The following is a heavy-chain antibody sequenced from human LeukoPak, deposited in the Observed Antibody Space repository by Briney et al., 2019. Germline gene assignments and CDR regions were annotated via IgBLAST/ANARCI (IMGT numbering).Heavy chain of an antibody. CDR3: AANYYGSGSYSYGFDY. V-gene: IGHV4-39*01. Sequence: SETLSLTCTVSGGSISSSTYHWGWIRQPPGKGLEWIGSIYYSGSTYYNPSLKSRVTRSVDTSKNQFSLKMSSVTAADTGVYYSAANYYGSGSYSYGFDYWGQGTLVTVSS. CDR2: IYYSGST. J-gene: IGHJ4*02. D-gene: IGHD3-10*01. CDR1: GGSISSSTYH.